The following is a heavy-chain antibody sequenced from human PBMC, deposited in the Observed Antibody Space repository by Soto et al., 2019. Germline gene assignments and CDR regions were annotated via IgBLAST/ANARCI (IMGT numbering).Heavy chain of an antibody. CDR3: IRGGSPYYYDY. CDR2: ILSKAGNYAT. V-gene: IGHV3-73*01. Sequence: EVQPVESGGGLVQPGGSLKLSCAASGFIFSGSAVHWVRQASGKGLEWVGRILSKAGNYATAYPASMKGRFTISRDDSENTAFPQMNSLKTEDTAVYYCIRGGSPYYYDYWGQGTLVAVSS. CDR1: GFIFSGSA. J-gene: IGHJ4*02.